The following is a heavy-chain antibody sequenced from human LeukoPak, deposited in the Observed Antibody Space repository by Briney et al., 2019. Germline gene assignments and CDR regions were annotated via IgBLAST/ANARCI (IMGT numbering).Heavy chain of an antibody. CDR2: IYPDDSDT. CDR1: GYSFTTYW. D-gene: IGHD6-19*01. CDR3: AIHRRRMRSGWTGEVFDY. V-gene: IGHV5-51*01. J-gene: IGHJ4*02. Sequence: GECLPISWIGSGYSFTTYWVGCVRQMPGKGREWISTIYPDDSDTRYSPSFQGPVTLSADTSLTTAYLPGSSLTASPTAIYDRAIHRRRMRSGWTGEVFDYWGQGTLVTVS.